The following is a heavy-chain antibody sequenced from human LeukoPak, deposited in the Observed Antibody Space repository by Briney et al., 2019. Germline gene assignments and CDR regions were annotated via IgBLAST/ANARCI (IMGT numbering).Heavy chain of an antibody. Sequence: GGSLRLSCAASGFTFSSYWMSWVRQAPGKGLEWVANIKQDGSEKYYVDSVKGRFTIPRDNAKNSLYLQMNSLRAEDTAVYYCARTSGRSSWYSYYYYGMDVWGQGTTVTVSS. D-gene: IGHD6-13*01. CDR2: IKQDGSEK. CDR1: GFTFSSYW. J-gene: IGHJ6*02. V-gene: IGHV3-7*01. CDR3: ARTSGRSSWYSYYYYGMDV.